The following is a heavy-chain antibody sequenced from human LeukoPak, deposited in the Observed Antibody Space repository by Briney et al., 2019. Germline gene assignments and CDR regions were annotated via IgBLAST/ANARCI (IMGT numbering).Heavy chain of an antibody. J-gene: IGHJ4*02. CDR1: GFTFSSYA. D-gene: IGHD3-10*01. CDR2: ISGSGGST. CDR3: ARSGSGSYFLDY. Sequence: PGGSLRLSCAASGFTFSSYAMSWVRQAPGKGLEWVSAISGSGGSTYYADSVKGRFTISRDNSKNTLYLQMNSLRAEDTAVYYCARSGSGSYFLDYWGQGTLVTVSS. V-gene: IGHV3-23*01.